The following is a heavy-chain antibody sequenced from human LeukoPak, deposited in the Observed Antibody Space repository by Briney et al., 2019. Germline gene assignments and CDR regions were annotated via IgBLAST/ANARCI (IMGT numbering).Heavy chain of an antibody. CDR3: AGPQWDSSGSVYFHH. CDR2: IKQDGSEK. D-gene: IGHD3-22*01. J-gene: IGHJ1*01. Sequence: GGSLRLSCAASGFTFSRYWMSWVRQAPGKGLEWVANIKQDGSEKYYVDAVKGRFTISRDNAKNSLYLQMNSLRVKDTAVYFCAGPQWDSSGSVYFHHWGQGTLVTVSS. CDR1: GFTFSRYW. V-gene: IGHV3-7*05.